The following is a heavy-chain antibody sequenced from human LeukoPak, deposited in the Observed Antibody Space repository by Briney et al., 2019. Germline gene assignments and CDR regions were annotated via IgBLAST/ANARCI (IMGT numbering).Heavy chain of an antibody. CDR3: AKDYYDSSGYYGGPFDY. D-gene: IGHD3-22*01. V-gene: IGHV1-69*04. Sequence: SVKVSCKASGGTFSSYAISWVRQAPGQGLEWMGRIIPILGIANYAQKFQGRVTITADKSTSTAYMELSSLRSEDTAVYYCAKDYYDSSGYYGGPFDYWGQGTLVTVSS. CDR1: GGTFSSYA. CDR2: IIPILGIA. J-gene: IGHJ4*02.